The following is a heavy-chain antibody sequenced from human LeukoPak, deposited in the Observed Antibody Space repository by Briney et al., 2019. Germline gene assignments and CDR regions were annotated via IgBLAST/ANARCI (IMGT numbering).Heavy chain of an antibody. V-gene: IGHV3-7*03. J-gene: IGHJ4*02. Sequence: PGGSLRLSCAASGFTFSSYWMSWVRQAPGKGLEWVANIKQDGSEKYYVDSVKGRFTISRDNAKNSLYLQMNSLRAEDTAVYYCARNAFNTSSENYFDFWGRGTLVTVSS. CDR3: ARNAFNTSSENYFDF. CDR1: GFTFSSYW. D-gene: IGHD6-6*01. CDR2: IKQDGSEK.